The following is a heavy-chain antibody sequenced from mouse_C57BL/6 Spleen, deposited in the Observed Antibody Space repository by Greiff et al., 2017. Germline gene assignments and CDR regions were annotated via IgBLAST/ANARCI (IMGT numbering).Heavy chain of an antibody. CDR1: AYTFTSYW. V-gene: IGHV1-69*01. Sequence: QVQLQQPGAELVMPGASVKLSCKASAYTFTSYWMHWVKQRPGQGLEWIGEIDPSDSYTNYTQKFKGKYTLTVDKSSSTAYMQLSSLTSEDSAVYYCARRGDYYGSSGGYFDVWGKGTMVTVSS. CDR2: IDPSDSYT. J-gene: IGHJ1*03. CDR3: ARRGDYYGSSGGYFDV. D-gene: IGHD1-1*01.